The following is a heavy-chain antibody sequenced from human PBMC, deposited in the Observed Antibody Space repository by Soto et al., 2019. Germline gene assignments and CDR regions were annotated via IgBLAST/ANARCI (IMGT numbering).Heavy chain of an antibody. CDR2: INPNSGGT. CDR3: ASSGVAAAGTKAPFYYYYGMDV. V-gene: IGHV1-2*04. CDR1: GYTFTGYY. J-gene: IGHJ6*02. D-gene: IGHD6-13*01. Sequence: ASVKVSCKASGYTFTGYYMHWVRQASGQGLEWMGWINPNSGGTNYAQKFQGWVTMTRDTSISTAYMELSRLRSDDTAVYYCASSGVAAAGTKAPFYYYYGMDVWGQGTTVTVSS.